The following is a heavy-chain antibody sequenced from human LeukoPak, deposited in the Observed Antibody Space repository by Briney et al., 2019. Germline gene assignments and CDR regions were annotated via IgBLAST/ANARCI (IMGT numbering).Heavy chain of an antibody. CDR2: ISSSSSYI. CDR3: ARALADTRGYYLGFDH. Sequence: GGSLRLSCAASGITFNSYTMNWVRQAPGKGLEWVSSISSSSSYIYYAASVKGRLTIFRDNAKKSLYLQMNSLRPDDTALYYCARALADTRGYYLGFDHWGQGTLVTVSS. V-gene: IGHV3-21*01. D-gene: IGHD3-22*01. CDR1: GITFNSYT. J-gene: IGHJ5*02.